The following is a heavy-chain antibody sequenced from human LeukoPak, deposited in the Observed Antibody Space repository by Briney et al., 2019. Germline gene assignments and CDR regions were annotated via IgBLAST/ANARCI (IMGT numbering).Heavy chain of an antibody. D-gene: IGHD3-9*01. CDR2: ISYDGSNQ. J-gene: IGHJ4*02. CDR1: GFALSDYY. V-gene: IGHV3-30*18. CDR3: AKAGLRYFDWSSPFDN. Sequence: GGSLRLSCAASGFALSDYYMSWIRQAPGKGLEWVAIISYDGSNQYHGDSVKGRFTISRDNSKSTLYLQMNSLRAEGTALYYCAKAGLRYFDWSSPFDNWGQGTLVTVFS.